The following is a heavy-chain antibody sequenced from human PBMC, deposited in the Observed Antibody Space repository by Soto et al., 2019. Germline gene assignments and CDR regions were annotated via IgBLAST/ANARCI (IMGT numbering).Heavy chain of an antibody. CDR1: GCTFISYA. D-gene: IGHD2-2*01. Sequence: GGSLRLFWAAAGCTFISYAMSWVRQAPGKGLEWVSAISGSGGSTYYADSVKGRFTISRDNSKNTLYLQMNSLSAEDTAVYYCANAFCSSTTCFAPPSFVIWVCYYYMAVWPNGPTVPVSS. CDR2: ISGSGGST. V-gene: IGHV3-23*01. CDR3: ANAFCSSTTCFAPPSFVIWVCYYYMAV. J-gene: IGHJ6*03.